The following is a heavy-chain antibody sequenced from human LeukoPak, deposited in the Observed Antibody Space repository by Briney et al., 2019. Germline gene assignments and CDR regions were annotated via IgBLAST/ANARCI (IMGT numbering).Heavy chain of an antibody. CDR1: GGAISSYY. V-gene: IGHV4-4*07. D-gene: IGHD3-22*01. CDR2: IYTSVST. J-gene: IGHJ4*01. CDR3: ARDPGYYYDSSGLN. Sequence: PSETLSLTCTVSGGAISSYYWSWIRQPPGKGLEWIGRIYTSVSTNYNPSPTSRVTMSVYTSKTQSSLKLSSVPAADTAVYYCARDPGYYYDSSGLNWGHGTLVTVSS.